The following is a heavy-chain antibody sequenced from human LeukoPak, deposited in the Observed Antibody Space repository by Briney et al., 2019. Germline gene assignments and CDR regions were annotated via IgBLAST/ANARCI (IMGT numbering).Heavy chain of an antibody. CDR2: TYSGGTT. D-gene: IGHD6-19*01. V-gene: IGHV3-66*01. Sequence: GGSLRLSCAASGFTVSSNYMKWVRQPPGKGLEWVSVTYSGGTTYYADSVKGRFTISTDNSKNTLYLQMNSLRAEDTAVYYCARDLVLAVAGKGGYYYYYYMDVWGKGTTVTVSS. J-gene: IGHJ6*03. CDR1: GFTVSSNY. CDR3: ARDLVLAVAGKGGYYYYYYMDV.